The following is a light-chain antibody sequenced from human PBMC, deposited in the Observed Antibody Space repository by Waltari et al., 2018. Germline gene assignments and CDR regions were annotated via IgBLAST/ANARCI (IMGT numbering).Light chain of an antibody. CDR3: QQYGSSPIT. Sequence: DIVLTQSPGTLSLSPGERATLSCRASQSVSSSSLAWYHQKPGQAPRLLIYGASSRATGIPDRFSGSGSGTDFTLTIGRLEPEDFAVYYCQQYGSSPITFGQGTRLEIK. CDR2: GAS. V-gene: IGKV3-20*01. J-gene: IGKJ5*01. CDR1: QSVSSSS.